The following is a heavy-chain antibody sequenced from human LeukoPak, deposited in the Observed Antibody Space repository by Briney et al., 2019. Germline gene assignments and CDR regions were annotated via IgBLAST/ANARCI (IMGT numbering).Heavy chain of an antibody. V-gene: IGHV3-9*03. J-gene: IGHJ4*02. D-gene: IGHD2-15*01. CDR1: GFTFDDYA. CDR3: AKGGVVVVAATYFDY. CDR2: ISWNSGSI. Sequence: GRSLRLSCAASGFTFDDYAMHWVRQAPGKGLDWVSGISWNSGSIGYADSVKGRFTISRDNAKNSLYLQMNSLRAEDMALYYCAKGGVVVVAATYFDYWGQGTLVTVSS.